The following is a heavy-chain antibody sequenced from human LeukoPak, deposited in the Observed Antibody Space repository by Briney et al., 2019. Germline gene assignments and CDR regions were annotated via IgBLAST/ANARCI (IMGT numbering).Heavy chain of an antibody. CDR1: GGSISSYY. J-gene: IGHJ4*02. D-gene: IGHD3-10*01. CDR2: IYYSGST. CDR3: ARRRDRQMVRGVMKYYFDY. Sequence: KPSETLSLTCTVSGGSISSYYWSWIRQPPGKGLEWIGYIYYSGSTNYNPSLKSRVTISVDTSEHQFSLKLSSVTAADTAVYYCARRRDRQMVRGVMKYYFDYWGQGTLVTVSS. V-gene: IGHV4-59*12.